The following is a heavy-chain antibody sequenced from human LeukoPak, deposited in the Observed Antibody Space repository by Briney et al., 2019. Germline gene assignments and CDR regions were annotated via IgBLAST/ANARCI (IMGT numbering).Heavy chain of an antibody. D-gene: IGHD2-15*01. CDR2: ICANDGNT. J-gene: IGHJ4*02. V-gene: IGHV3-23*01. CDR3: AKGSGSSCYSPCDY. CDR1: GLTFRNYA. Sequence: GGSLRLSCAASGLTFRNYAMSWVRQAPGKGLEWVSVICANDGNTYYADAVKGRFTISRDNSRDTLYLQMDSLRAEDTAVYYCAKGSGSSCYSPCDYWGQGILVTVSS.